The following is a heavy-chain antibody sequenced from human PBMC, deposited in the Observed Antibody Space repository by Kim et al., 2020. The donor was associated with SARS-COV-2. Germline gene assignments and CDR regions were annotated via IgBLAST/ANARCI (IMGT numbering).Heavy chain of an antibody. V-gene: IGHV4-34*01. Sequence: SETLSLTCAVYGGSFSGYYWSWIRQPPGKGLEWIGEINHSGSTNYNPSLKSRVTISVDTSKNQFSLKLSSVTAADTAVYYCARGLPTGTIDYWGQGTLVTVSS. CDR1: GGSFSGYY. CDR2: INHSGST. J-gene: IGHJ4*02. D-gene: IGHD1-1*01. CDR3: ARGLPTGTIDY.